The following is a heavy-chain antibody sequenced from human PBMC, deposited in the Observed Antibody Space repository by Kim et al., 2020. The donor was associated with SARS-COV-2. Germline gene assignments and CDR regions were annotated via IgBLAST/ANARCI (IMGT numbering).Heavy chain of an antibody. D-gene: IGHD3-10*01. CDR3: ARASPTPQHYGSGSYLKTLYYYYGMDV. CDR2: INPNSGGT. J-gene: IGHJ6*02. Sequence: ASVKVSCKASGYTFTGYYMHWVRQAPGQGLEWMGWINPNSGGTNYAQKFQGWVTMTRDTSISTAYMELSRLRSDDTAVYYCARASPTPQHYGSGSYLKTLYYYYGMDVWGQGTTVTVSS. CDR1: GYTFTGYY. V-gene: IGHV1-2*04.